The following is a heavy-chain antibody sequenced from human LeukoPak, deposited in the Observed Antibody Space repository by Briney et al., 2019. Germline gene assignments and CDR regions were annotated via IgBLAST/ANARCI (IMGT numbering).Heavy chain of an antibody. J-gene: IGHJ4*02. D-gene: IGHD1-1*01. Sequence: SETLSLTCTVSGGSINSYYWSWIRQPPGEGLEWIGYIYHSGSTYCNPSLKSRVTISVDRSKNQFSLKLSFVTAADTAVYYCARTKLRYFDYWGQGTLVTVSS. CDR3: ARTKLRYFDY. CDR1: GGSINSYY. CDR2: IYHSGST. V-gene: IGHV4-59*12.